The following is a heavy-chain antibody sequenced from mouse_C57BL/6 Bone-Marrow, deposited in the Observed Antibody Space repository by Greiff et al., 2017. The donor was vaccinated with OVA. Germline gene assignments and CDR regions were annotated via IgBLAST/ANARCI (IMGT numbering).Heavy chain of an antibody. Sequence: VQLLQSGAELARPGASVKMSCKASGYTFTSYTMHWVKQRPGQGLEWIGYINPSSGYTKYNQKFKDKATLTADKSSSTAYMQLSSLTSEDSAIYYCAWGEQLRRQGFAYWGQGTLVTVSA. J-gene: IGHJ3*01. V-gene: IGHV1-4*01. CDR3: AWGEQLRRQGFAY. D-gene: IGHD3-2*02. CDR1: GYTFTSYT. CDR2: INPSSGYT.